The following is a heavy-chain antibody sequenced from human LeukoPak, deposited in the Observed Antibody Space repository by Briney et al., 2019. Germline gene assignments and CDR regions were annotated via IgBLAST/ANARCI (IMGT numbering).Heavy chain of an antibody. CDR3: ARDLGYSYGYGWFDP. CDR1: GYTFTGYY. V-gene: IGHV1-46*01. CDR2: INPSGGST. J-gene: IGHJ5*02. Sequence: GASVKVSCKASGYTFTGYYMHWVRQAPGQGLEWMGIINPSGGSTSYAQKFQGRVTMTRDTSTSTVYMELSSLRSEDTAVYYCARDLGYSYGYGWFDPWGQGTLVTVSS. D-gene: IGHD5-18*01.